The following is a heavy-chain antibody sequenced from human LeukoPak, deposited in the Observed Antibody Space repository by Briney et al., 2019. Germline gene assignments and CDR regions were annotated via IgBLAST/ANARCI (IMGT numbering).Heavy chain of an antibody. J-gene: IGHJ3*02. Sequence: VASVKVSCKASGGTFSSYAISWVRQAPGQGLEWMGGIIPIFGTANYAQKFQGRVTITADESTSTAYMEPSSLRSEDTAVYYCARRELDAFDIWGQGTMVTVSS. V-gene: IGHV1-69*13. D-gene: IGHD1-26*01. CDR3: ARRELDAFDI. CDR1: GGTFSSYA. CDR2: IIPIFGTA.